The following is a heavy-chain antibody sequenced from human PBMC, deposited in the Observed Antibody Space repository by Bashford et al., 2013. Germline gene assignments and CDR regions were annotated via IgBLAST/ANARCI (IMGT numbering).Heavy chain of an antibody. CDR3: ARLWEGFYFDF. CDR1: GDSVSSNTAS. V-gene: IGHV6-1*01. Sequence: SQTLSLTCAISGDSVSSNTASWTWIRQSPARGLEWLGRTYYRSKWYNDYAVSVKSRITINPDTSKNQFSLQLNSVTPEDTAVYFCARLWEGFYFDFWDQGALVTVSS. CDR2: TYYRSKWYN. J-gene: IGHJ4*02. D-gene: IGHD1-26*01.